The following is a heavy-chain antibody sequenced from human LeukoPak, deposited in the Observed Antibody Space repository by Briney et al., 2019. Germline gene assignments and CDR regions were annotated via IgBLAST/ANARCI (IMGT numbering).Heavy chain of an antibody. CDR2: IKEDGSEK. D-gene: IGHD3-22*01. CDR1: GFTFSNYF. J-gene: IGHJ4*02. CDR3: ARDDSTGYYYLDG. V-gene: IGHV3-7*05. Sequence: GGSLRLSCAASGFTFSNYFMSWVRQAPGKGLEWVANIKEDGSEKYYVDSVRGRFTISRDNAKNSLYLEMNSRRAEDTAVYYCARDDSTGYYYLDGWGQGTLVTVSS.